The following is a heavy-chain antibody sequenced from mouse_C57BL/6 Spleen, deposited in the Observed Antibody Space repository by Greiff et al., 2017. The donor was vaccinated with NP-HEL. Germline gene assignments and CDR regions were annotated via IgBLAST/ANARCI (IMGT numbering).Heavy chain of an antibody. Sequence: QVQLQQSGAELVKPGASVKVSCQASGYTFTSYWMHWVKQRPGQGLEWIGRLHPSDSDTNYNQKFKGKATLTVDKSSSTAYMQLSSLTSEDSAVYYCAIGSYYGALDYWGQGTTLTVSS. CDR3: AIGSYYGALDY. D-gene: IGHD1-2*01. CDR2: LHPSDSDT. J-gene: IGHJ2*01. CDR1: GYTFTSYW. V-gene: IGHV1-74*01.